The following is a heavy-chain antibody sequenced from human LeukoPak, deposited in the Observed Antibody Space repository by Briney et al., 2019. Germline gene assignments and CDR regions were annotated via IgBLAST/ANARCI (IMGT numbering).Heavy chain of an antibody. J-gene: IGHJ4*02. CDR2: IKQDGSEK. CDR3: ARRPSYGSGSYPLDY. Sequence: GGSLRLSCAASGFTFSSYWMSWVRQAPGKGLEWVANIKQDGSEKYYVDSVKGRFTISRDNAKNSLYLQMNSLRAEDTAVYYCARRPSYGSGSYPLDYWGQGTLATVSS. V-gene: IGHV3-7*01. CDR1: GFTFSSYW. D-gene: IGHD3-10*01.